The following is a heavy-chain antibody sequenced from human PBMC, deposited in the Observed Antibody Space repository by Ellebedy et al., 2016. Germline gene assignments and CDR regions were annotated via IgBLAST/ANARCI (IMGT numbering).Heavy chain of an antibody. D-gene: IGHD3-10*01. CDR1: GFTFDDYA. CDR3: AKGTMDYLHH. V-gene: IGHV3-9*01. Sequence: GGSLRLXXATSGFTFDDYALHWVRQVPGKGLEWVSGISWNSAAIGYGEAVKGRFTISRDSAKIYLYLQMNSLRVEDTALYFCAKGTMDYLHHWGQGTLVTVSS. CDR2: ISWNSAAI. J-gene: IGHJ4*02.